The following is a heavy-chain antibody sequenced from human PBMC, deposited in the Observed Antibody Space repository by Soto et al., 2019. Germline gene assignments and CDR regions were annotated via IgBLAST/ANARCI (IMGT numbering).Heavy chain of an antibody. CDR2: ISGSGITT. D-gene: IGHD3-10*01. J-gene: IGHJ5*02. CDR1: GFTFSSHA. Sequence: GGSLRLSCAASGFTFSSHAMSWVRQAPGKGLEWVSAISGSGITTYYGDSVKGRFTISRDNSKNTLYLQMNSLRAEDTAMYYCARDHKFGEPPWGQGTLVTVSS. CDR3: ARDHKFGEPP. V-gene: IGHV3-23*01.